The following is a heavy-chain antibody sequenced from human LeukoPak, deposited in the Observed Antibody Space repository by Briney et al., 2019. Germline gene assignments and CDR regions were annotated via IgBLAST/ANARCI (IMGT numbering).Heavy chain of an antibody. V-gene: IGHV3-23*01. CDR2: IGSSGATS. CDR3: ANRGKYYFDY. D-gene: IGHD1-26*01. CDR1: GFTFSSSA. Sequence: GGSLRLSCAASGFTFSSSAMGWVRQAPGKGLEWVSTIGSSGATSYYADSVKGRFTISRDNSKNTLSLQMNSLRAEGTAVYYCANRGKYYFDYWGQGSLVTVSS. J-gene: IGHJ4*02.